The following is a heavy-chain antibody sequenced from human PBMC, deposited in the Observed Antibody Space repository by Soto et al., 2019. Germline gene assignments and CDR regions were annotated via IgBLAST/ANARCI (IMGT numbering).Heavy chain of an antibody. D-gene: IGHD6-13*01. V-gene: IGHV3-48*02. J-gene: IGHJ4*02. CDR1: GFTFSSYS. CDR2: ITSSGTTV. Sequence: EVHLVESGGGLVQPGGSLRLSCAASGFTFSSYSLSWVRQAPGKGLEWVSYITSSGTTVYYADSVRGRFTISRDNDKNSLCLQMISLRDDDTAVYYCARGSTTWAYYFDFWRQGTLVTVSS. CDR3: ARGSTTWAYYFDF.